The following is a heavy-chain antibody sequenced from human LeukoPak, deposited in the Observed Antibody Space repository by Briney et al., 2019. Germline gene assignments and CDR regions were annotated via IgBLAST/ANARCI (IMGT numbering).Heavy chain of an antibody. CDR2: IYYSGST. D-gene: IGHD2-2*01. V-gene: IGHV4-59*01. J-gene: IGHJ3*02. CDR3: AGAIQRYCSSTSCSYDPFDI. Sequence: SETLSLTCTVSGGSISSYYWRWIRQPPGKGLEWIGYIYYSGSTNYNPSLKSRVTISVDTSKNQFSLKLSSVTAADTAVYYCAGAIQRYCSSTSCSYDPFDIWGQGTMVTVSS. CDR1: GGSISSYY.